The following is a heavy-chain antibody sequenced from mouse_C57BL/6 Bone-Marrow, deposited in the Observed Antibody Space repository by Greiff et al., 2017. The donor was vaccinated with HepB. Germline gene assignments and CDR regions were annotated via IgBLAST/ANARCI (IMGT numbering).Heavy chain of an antibody. CDR3: TGWARRGYFDV. V-gene: IGHV6-3*01. CDR1: GFTFSNYW. J-gene: IGHJ1*03. CDR2: IRLKSDNYAT. Sequence: EVQGVESGGGLVQPGGSMKLSCVASGFTFSNYWMNWVRQSPEKGLEWVAQIRLKSDNYATHYAESVKGRFTISRDDSKSSVYLQMNNLRAEDTGIYYCTGWARRGYFDVWGTGTTVTVSS. D-gene: IGHD3-1*01.